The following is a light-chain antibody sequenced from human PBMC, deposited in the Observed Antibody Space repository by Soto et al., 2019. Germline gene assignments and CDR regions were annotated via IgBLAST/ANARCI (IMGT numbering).Light chain of an antibody. CDR3: QQYYSTPLT. V-gene: IGKV4-1*01. CDR1: QNDLYSSNNRNY. Sequence: DIVMTQSPDSGAVSLGEMVTINCKSSQNDLYSSNNRNYLAWYQQKPGQPPKLLIYWASTRESGVPDRFSGSGSGTDFTLTISSLQAEDVAVYYCQQYYSTPLTFGGGTKVEIK. J-gene: IGKJ4*01. CDR2: WAS.